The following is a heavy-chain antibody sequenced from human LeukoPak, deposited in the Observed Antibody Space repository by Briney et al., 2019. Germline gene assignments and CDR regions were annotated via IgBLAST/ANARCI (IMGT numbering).Heavy chain of an antibody. CDR1: GGSISSNSYY. V-gene: IGHV4-39*01. CDR2: IYYSGST. CDR3: ARRGSSWEFTYYFDY. J-gene: IGHJ4*02. D-gene: IGHD6-13*01. Sequence: PSETLSLTCTVSGGSISSNSYYWGRIRQPPGKGLEWIGSIYYSGSTYYNPSLKSRVTISVDTSKNQFSLKLSSVTAADTAVYYCARRGSSWEFTYYFDYWGQGTLVTVSS.